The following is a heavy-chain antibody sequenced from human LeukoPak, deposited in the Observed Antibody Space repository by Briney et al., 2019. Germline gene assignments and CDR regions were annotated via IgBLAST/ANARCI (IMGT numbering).Heavy chain of an antibody. CDR2: INHSGST. V-gene: IGHV4-34*01. J-gene: IGHJ4*02. CDR1: GGSFSGYY. D-gene: IGHD6-13*01. Sequence: SVTLSLTCAVYGGSFSGYYWSWIRQPPGKGLEWIGEINHSGSTNYNPSLKSRVTISIDTSKNQFSLKLSSVTAADTALYYCARGPGTWYYYWGQGTLVTVSS. CDR3: ARGPGTWYYY.